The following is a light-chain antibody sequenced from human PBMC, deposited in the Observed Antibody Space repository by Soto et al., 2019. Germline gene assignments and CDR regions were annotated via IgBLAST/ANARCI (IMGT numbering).Light chain of an antibody. CDR3: QHYGTSPPYT. J-gene: IGKJ2*01. V-gene: IGKV3-20*01. Sequence: EIVLTQSPGTLSLSPGERASLSCRASQSISSNSLVWYQQKPGQAPMFVIYSAFSRATGIPDRFSGSGSGTDFILTISRLEPEDFAVYYCQHYGTSPPYTFGQGTKLEIK. CDR2: SAF. CDR1: QSISSNS.